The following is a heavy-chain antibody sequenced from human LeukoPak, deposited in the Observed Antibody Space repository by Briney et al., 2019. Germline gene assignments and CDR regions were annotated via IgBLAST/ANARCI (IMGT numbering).Heavy chain of an antibody. CDR3: ACLIVVVPARVDP. J-gene: IGHJ5*02. CDR2: ISANSGAT. V-gene: IGHV3-23*01. CDR1: GFTFSSYP. Sequence: GGSLRLSCAASGFTFSSYPMSWVRQAPGRGLEWVSVISANSGATYYADSVKGRFTISRDNAKNTLYLQMNSLRAEDTAVYYCACLIVVVPARVDPWGQGTLVTVSS. D-gene: IGHD2-2*01.